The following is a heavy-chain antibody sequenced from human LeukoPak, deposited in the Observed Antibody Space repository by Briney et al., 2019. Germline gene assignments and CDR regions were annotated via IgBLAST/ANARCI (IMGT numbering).Heavy chain of an antibody. J-gene: IGHJ4*02. CDR3: ARTTDSSGWYQTAHFDY. V-gene: IGHV3-21*01. D-gene: IGHD6-19*01. CDR1: GFTFSSYS. Sequence: GGSLRLSCAASGFTFSSYSMNWVRQAPGKGLEWVSSISSSSSYIYYADSVKGRFTISRDNAKNSLYLQMNSLRAEDTAVYYCARTTDSSGWYQTAHFDYWGQGTLVTVSS. CDR2: ISSSSSYI.